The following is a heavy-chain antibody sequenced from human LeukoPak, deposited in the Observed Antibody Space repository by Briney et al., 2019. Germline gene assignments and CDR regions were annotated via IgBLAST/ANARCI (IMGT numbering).Heavy chain of an antibody. Sequence: GRSLRLSCAASGFTFSSYGMHWVCQAPGKGLEWVAVIWYDGSNKCYADSVKGRFTISRDNSKNTLYLQMNSLRAEDTAVYYCAGDYGEYYYGMDVWGQGTTVTVSS. D-gene: IGHD4-17*01. CDR1: GFTFSSYG. CDR2: IWYDGSNK. V-gene: IGHV3-33*01. CDR3: AGDYGEYYYGMDV. J-gene: IGHJ6*02.